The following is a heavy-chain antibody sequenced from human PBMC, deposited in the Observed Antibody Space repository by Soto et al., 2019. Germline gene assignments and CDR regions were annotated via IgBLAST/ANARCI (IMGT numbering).Heavy chain of an antibody. D-gene: IGHD3-22*01. CDR1: GFSLTTNRVA. CDR2: IYGNDDK. J-gene: IGHJ4*02. V-gene: IGHV2-5*01. CDR3: AHRPYYYYDSSGYYFH. Sequence: QITLKESAPTLVKPTQTLTLTCTFSGFSLTTNRVAVGWIRQHPGKALEWLALIYGNDDKEYSPSLKSRLTIIKDTSKNQVALTVTNMDPVDTATYYCAHRPYYYYDSSGYYFHWGQGTLVTVSS.